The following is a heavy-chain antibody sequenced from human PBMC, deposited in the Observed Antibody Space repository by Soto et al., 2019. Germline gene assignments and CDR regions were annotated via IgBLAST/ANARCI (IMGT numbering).Heavy chain of an antibody. Sequence: GASVKVYCKVSGYNLVRNGISWVRQAPGQGLEWMGWVSAHTGKTNYLQKLQDRLILTTDISTSTAYMELRSLRFDDTAVYYCARHLRVAFDYWGQATLVTVSS. V-gene: IGHV1-18*01. CDR2: VSAHTGKT. CDR1: GYNLVRNG. CDR3: ARHLRVAFDY. J-gene: IGHJ4*01. D-gene: IGHD5-12*01.